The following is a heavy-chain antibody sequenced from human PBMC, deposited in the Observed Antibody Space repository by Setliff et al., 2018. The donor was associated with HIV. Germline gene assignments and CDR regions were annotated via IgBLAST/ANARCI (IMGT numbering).Heavy chain of an antibody. CDR3: ARGAIAAAGDFDY. CDR2: VDYTGST. V-gene: IGHV4-39*07. J-gene: IGHJ4*02. Sequence: PSETLSLTCTVSGGSISTSNYYWGWVRQPPGKGLEWVGNVDYTGSTYYNPSLKSRVTISADTSKNQFSLRLSSVTAADTAVYYCARGAIAAAGDFDYWGQGTLVTVSS. D-gene: IGHD6-13*01. CDR1: GGSISTSNYY.